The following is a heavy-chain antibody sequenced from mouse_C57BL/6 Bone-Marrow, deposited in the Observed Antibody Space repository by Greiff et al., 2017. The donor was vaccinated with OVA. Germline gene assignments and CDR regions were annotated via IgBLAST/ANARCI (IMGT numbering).Heavy chain of an antibody. V-gene: IGHV1-54*01. Sequence: VQLVESGAELVRPGTSVKVSCKASGYAFTNYLIEWVKQRPGQGLEWIGVINPGSGGTKYNEKFKGKATLTADKSSSTAYMQLSSLTSEDSAVYFCAREGFFDYWGQGTTLTVSS. J-gene: IGHJ2*01. CDR1: GYAFTNYL. CDR2: INPGSGGT. CDR3: AREGFFDY.